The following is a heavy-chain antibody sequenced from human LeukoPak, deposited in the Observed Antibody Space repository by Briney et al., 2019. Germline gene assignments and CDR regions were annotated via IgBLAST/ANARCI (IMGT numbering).Heavy chain of an antibody. Sequence: ASVKVSCKASGYTFISYAMNWVRQAPGQGLEWMGWINTETGNPTYAQGFTGQFVFSVDTSVNTAYLQISSLRTEDTAVYYCAKTIQLWSGLDYWGQGTLVTVSS. CDR1: GYTFISYA. CDR3: AKTIQLWSGLDY. V-gene: IGHV7-4-1*02. J-gene: IGHJ4*02. D-gene: IGHD5-18*01. CDR2: INTETGNP.